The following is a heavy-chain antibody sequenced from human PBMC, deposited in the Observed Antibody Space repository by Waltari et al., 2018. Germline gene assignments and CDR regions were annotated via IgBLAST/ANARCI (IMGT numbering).Heavy chain of an antibody. CDR3: ARDYGSGTYYYMDV. V-gene: IGHV1-8*03. D-gene: IGHD3-10*01. CDR1: GYSFTSYN. J-gene: IGHJ6*03. CDR2: INPTSGST. Sequence: QVQLVQSGAEVKKPGASVKVSCKASGYSFTSYNINWVRQAAGQGLEWMGWINPTSGSTGYAQKFQDRVTITRNTSIGTADMELRSLRSEDTAVYYCARDYGSGTYYYMDVWGKGTTVTVSS.